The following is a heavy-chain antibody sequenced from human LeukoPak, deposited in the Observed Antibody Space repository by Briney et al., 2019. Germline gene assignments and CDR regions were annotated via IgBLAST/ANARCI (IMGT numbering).Heavy chain of an antibody. V-gene: IGHV3-73*01. CDR3: TRHPIVGANHFDY. J-gene: IGHJ4*02. D-gene: IGHD1-26*01. Sequence: GGSLRLSCAASGFTFSGSAMHWVRQASGKGLEWVGRIRSKANSYATAYAASVKGRFTISRDDSKYTAYLQMNSLKTEDTAVYYCTRHPIVGANHFDYWGQGTLVTVSS. CDR1: GFTFSGSA. CDR2: IRSKANSYAT.